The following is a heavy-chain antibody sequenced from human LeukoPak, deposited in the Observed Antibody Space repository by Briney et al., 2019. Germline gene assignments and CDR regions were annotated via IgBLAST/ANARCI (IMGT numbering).Heavy chain of an antibody. D-gene: IGHD3-22*01. CDR2: NYSDVSDGST. CDR3: ARDSRQTYYYDSSGYYSPPDY. Sequence: GVSLRLSCAASGFTFRSNYMTWLRQAPGKGLEWVSDNYSDVSDGSTYYADSVKGRFTVSRDNSKDTLYLQMNSLRAEDTAVYYCARDSRQTYYYDSSGYYSPPDYWGQGTLVTVSS. J-gene: IGHJ4*02. V-gene: IGHV3-66*01. CDR1: GFTFRSNY.